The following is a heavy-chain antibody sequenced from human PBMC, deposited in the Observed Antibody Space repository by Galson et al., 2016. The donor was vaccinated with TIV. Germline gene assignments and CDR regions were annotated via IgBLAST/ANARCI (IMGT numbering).Heavy chain of an antibody. Sequence: SETLSLTCTVSGGSISSTSYYWGWIRQPPGKGLEWIGNIYYSGSAHYNPSLKSRVTISVDTSKNQFSLKLSSVTAADTAVYYCARGRSVFATNTFWYFDIWGRGTLVSVS. CDR2: IYYSGSA. V-gene: IGHV4-39*01. J-gene: IGHJ2*01. CDR1: GGSISSTSYY. CDR3: ARGRSVFATNTFWYFDI. D-gene: IGHD2-21*01.